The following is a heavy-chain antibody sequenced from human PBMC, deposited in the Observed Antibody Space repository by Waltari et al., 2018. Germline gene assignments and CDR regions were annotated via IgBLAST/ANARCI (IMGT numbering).Heavy chain of an antibody. V-gene: IGHV4-38-2*02. Sequence: QVQLQESGPGLVTPSETLSLTCAVSGYSISSGYYWGWIRQPPGKGLEWIGSIYHSGSTYNIPTNRSRVTISVNTSKNQISLKLRVLTATDTAVYDWARERGGYCSGGSCYSYQYFDLWCRGTLVTGSS. CDR2: IYHSGST. CDR1: GYSISSGYY. D-gene: IGHD2-15*01. J-gene: IGHJ2*01. CDR3: ARERGGYCSGGSCYSYQYFDL.